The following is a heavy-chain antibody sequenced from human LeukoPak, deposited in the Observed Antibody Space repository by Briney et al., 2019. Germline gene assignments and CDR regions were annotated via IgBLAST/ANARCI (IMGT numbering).Heavy chain of an antibody. CDR2: IYYSGST. V-gene: IGHV4-59*01. J-gene: IGHJ2*01. D-gene: IGHD6-19*01. CDR1: GGSISSYY. CDR3: ARPAGAVAGRKVNWYFDP. Sequence: SETLSLTCTVSGGSISSYYWSWIRQPPGKGLEWIGYIYYSGSTNYNPSLKSRVTISVDTSKNQFSLKLSSVTAADTAVYYCARPAGAVAGRKVNWYFDPWGRGTLVTVSS.